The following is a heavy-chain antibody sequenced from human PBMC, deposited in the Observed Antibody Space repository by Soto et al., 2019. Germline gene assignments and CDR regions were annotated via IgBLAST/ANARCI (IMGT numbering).Heavy chain of an antibody. Sequence: ASVKVSCKASGYIFSANYIHWVRQAPGQGLEWLGWINPHSGATNYAQKFLGRVTMSADTSASTAYMDLARLKSDDTAVYYCVRVHSFAYRRSFDLWGQGMLLTVAS. V-gene: IGHV1-2*02. D-gene: IGHD3-16*01. CDR2: INPHSGAT. J-gene: IGHJ5*02. CDR3: VRVHSFAYRRSFDL. CDR1: GYIFSANY.